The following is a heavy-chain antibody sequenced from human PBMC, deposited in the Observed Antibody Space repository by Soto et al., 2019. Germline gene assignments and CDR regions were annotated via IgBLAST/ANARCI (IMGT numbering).Heavy chain of an antibody. CDR3: AKALRVADEGGYRNDYEVATYYFDY. CDR2: ISASGGTI. V-gene: IGHV3-23*01. Sequence: PGVSMRLPCVDSRDTFSSNAMSWVRQAHGKGLEWVSGISASGGTIHEADSGKGRFTISRDNSKNTLYLQMNSLRVEDTAVYYCAKALRVADEGGYRNDYEVATYYFDYWGQGTLVTVSS. CDR1: RDTFSSNA. J-gene: IGHJ4*02. D-gene: IGHD5-18*01.